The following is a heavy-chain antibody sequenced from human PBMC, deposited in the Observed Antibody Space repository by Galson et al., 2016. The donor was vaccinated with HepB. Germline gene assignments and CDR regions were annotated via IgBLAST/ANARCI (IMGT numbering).Heavy chain of an antibody. V-gene: IGHV4-4*02. CDR2: IHHSGNT. CDR3: ARGVRYYGWGSYWLFDC. CDR1: GVSISNNYW. D-gene: IGHD3-10*01. J-gene: IGHJ4*02. Sequence: TLSLTCAVSGVSISNNYWWSWVRQSPGKGLEWIAEIHHSGNTNYNPSLKSRVNISIDKSRNQFSLNLGSVTAADTAVYYCARGVRYYGWGSYWLFDCWGQGTLVTVSS.